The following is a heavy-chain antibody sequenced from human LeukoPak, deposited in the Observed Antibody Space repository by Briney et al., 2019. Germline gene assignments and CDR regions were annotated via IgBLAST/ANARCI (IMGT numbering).Heavy chain of an antibody. CDR2: INHSGST. V-gene: IGHV4-34*01. J-gene: IGHJ6*02. CDR3: ARGLRLYYYYYYGMDV. CDR1: GGSFSGYY. Sequence: SETLSLTCAVYGGSFSGYYWSWIRQPPGKGLEWIGEINHSGSTNYNPSLKSRVTISVDTSKNQFSLKLSSVTAADTAVYYCARGLRLYYYYYYGMDVWGQGTTVTVSS. D-gene: IGHD2/OR15-2a*01.